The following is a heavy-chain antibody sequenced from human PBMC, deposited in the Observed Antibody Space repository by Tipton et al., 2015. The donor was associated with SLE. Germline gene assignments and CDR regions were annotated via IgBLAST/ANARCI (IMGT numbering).Heavy chain of an antibody. CDR1: GYSISSGYY. Sequence: TLSLTCAVSGYSISSGYYWGWIRQPPGKGLEWIGSIYHSGNTYYNPSLKSRVSIAVDTSKNQFSLKLSSVTAVDTAVYYCARDLSSAYYYADYFDYWGQGTLVTVSS. CDR3: ARDLSSAYYYADYFDY. D-gene: IGHD3-22*01. V-gene: IGHV4-38-2*02. CDR2: IYHSGNT. J-gene: IGHJ4*02.